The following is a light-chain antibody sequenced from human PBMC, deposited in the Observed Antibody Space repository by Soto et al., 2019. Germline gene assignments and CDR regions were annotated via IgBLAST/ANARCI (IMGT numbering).Light chain of an antibody. J-gene: IGKJ1*01. V-gene: IGKV3-20*01. CDR2: DTY. CDR1: QSVAGNK. CDR3: QQYGASPWT. Sequence: EIVLTQSPGTLSLSLGERATLSCRASQSVAGNKLAWYQQRPGQAPRLLFYDTYSSAAAPSDRFSGSGSGTHFTLTISRLEPGDFAVYYCQQYGASPWTFGQGTK.